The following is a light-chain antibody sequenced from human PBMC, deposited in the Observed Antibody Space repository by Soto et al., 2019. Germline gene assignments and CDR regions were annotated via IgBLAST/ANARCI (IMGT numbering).Light chain of an antibody. J-gene: IGLJ1*01. CDR2: DVN. V-gene: IGLV2-14*01. CDR1: SSDVGGYDY. Sequence: QSALTQPASVSGSPGQSITFSCTGTSSDVGGYDYVSWYQQLPGKAPKLMIYDVNNRPSGVSNRFSGSKSGNTASLTISGLQAEDEADYYCSSYTGTSTFVFGGGTKLTVL. CDR3: SSYTGTSTFV.